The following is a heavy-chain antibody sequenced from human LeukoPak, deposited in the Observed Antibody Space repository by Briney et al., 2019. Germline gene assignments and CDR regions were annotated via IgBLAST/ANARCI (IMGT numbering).Heavy chain of an antibody. Sequence: SETLSLTCTVSGGSISSSSYSWGWVRQPPGKGLEWIGNIYYRGSSYYNPSLKSRVTVSVDTSENQFSLKLSSVTAADTAVYYCATASGGNRGLFDYWGQGTLVTVSS. D-gene: IGHD3-10*01. CDR2: IYYRGSS. CDR1: GGSISSSSYS. J-gene: IGHJ4*02. CDR3: ATASGGNRGLFDY. V-gene: IGHV4-39*01.